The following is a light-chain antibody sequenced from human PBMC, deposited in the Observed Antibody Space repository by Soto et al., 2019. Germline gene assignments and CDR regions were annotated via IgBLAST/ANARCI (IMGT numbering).Light chain of an antibody. J-gene: IGLJ1*01. V-gene: IGLV2-14*01. CDR2: DVS. Sequence: QSVLTQPASVSGSPGQSMTISCTGTSSDVSNYIYVSWYQQHPGKAPKLIIYDVSSRPSGVSNRFSGSKSGNTASLTISGLQAEDEADYYCSSYTSSSTLYVFGTGTKVTVL. CDR1: SSDVSNYIY. CDR3: SSYTSSSTLYV.